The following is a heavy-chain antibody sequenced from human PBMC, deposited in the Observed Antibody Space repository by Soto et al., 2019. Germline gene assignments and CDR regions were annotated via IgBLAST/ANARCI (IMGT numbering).Heavy chain of an antibody. CDR1: WDSVSSNSVT. J-gene: IGHJ4*02. V-gene: IGHV6-1*01. Sequence: QVQLQQSGPGLVKPSQTLSVTCAISWDSVSSNSVTWHWIRQSPSRGLEWLGRTYYRSKWYYDYAGSVKSRITINPDTSKNQCALQLNSVTPEDTAVYYCARDVPGGAYFDYWGQGTLVTGSS. D-gene: IGHD1-26*01. CDR3: ARDVPGGAYFDY. CDR2: TYYRSKWYY.